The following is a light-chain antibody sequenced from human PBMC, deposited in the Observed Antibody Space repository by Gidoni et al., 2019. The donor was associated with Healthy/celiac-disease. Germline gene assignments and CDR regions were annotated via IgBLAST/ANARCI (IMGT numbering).Light chain of an antibody. Sequence: ELVMTQSPATLSVSPGERATLSCRASQSVSSNLAWYQQKPCQAPRLLIYGASTRATGIPARFSGSGSGTEFTLTISSLQSEDFAVYYCQQYNNWPPNSFGQGTKLEIK. CDR1: QSVSSN. CDR3: QQYNNWPPNS. J-gene: IGKJ2*03. V-gene: IGKV3-15*01. CDR2: GAS.